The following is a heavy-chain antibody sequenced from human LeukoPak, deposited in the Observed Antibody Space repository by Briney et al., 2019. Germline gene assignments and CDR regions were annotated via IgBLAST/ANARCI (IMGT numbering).Heavy chain of an antibody. J-gene: IGHJ4*02. CDR1: GFPFSLYA. CDR3: ARDTFQPGLIDS. CDR2: INDDRTDI. D-gene: IGHD2-2*01. Sequence: GGSLRLSCAASGFPFSLYAMNWVRQAPGKGLGWVSYINDDRTDIHYADSVKGRFIISRDSARNTLYLQLSSLRAEDTAVYYCARDTFQPGLIDSWGQGTLVTVSS. V-gene: IGHV3-21*05.